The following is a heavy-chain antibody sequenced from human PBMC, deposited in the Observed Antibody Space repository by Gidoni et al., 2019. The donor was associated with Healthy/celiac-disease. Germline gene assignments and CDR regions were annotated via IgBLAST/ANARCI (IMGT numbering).Heavy chain of an antibody. Sequence: QVQLQESGPGLVKPSQTLSLTCPVSGGSISRGSYYGSWIRQPAGKGLEWIGRIYTSGSTNYNPSLKSRVTISVDTSKNQFSLKLSSVTAADTAVYYCARERTNTGYCTGCVCYIFRYYFDYWGQGTLVTVSS. V-gene: IGHV4-61*02. CDR2: IYTSGST. CDR3: ARERTNTGYCTGCVCYIFRYYFDY. CDR1: GGSISRGSYY. D-gene: IGHD2-8*02. J-gene: IGHJ4*02.